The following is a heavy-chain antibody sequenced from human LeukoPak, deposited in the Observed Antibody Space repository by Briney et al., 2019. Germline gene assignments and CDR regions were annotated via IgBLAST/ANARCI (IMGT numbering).Heavy chain of an antibody. V-gene: IGHV3-7*05. CDR3: ARAASHGFDV. CDR2: VKLEGSEK. Sequence: GSLRLSCVASGFIFSDYWMTWVRQAPGKGLEWVANVKLEGSEKYYVDSLKGRFTISKDNGKNSLFLQMNSLRVDDTAVYYCARAASHGFDVWGQRTMVTVSS. CDR1: GFIFSDYW. J-gene: IGHJ3*01.